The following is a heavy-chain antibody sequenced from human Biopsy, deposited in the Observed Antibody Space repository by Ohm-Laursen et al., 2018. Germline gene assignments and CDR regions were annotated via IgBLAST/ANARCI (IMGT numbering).Heavy chain of an antibody. J-gene: IGHJ6*02. Sequence: SLRLSCSASGFTFSSYAMSWVRQAPGKGPEWVSTITSSGDSTYYADSVKGRFTISRDNSKNSLYLQMNSLRAEDTAVYYCARSRGSSGSATLYYYRMDVWGQGAMVTVSS. CDR2: ITSSGDST. D-gene: IGHD3-10*01. CDR3: ARSRGSSGSATLYYYRMDV. CDR1: GFTFSSYA. V-gene: IGHV3-21*01.